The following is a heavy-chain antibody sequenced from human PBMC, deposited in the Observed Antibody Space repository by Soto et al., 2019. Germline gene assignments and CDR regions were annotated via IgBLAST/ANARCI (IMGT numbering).Heavy chain of an antibody. D-gene: IGHD4-17*01. CDR2: ISGSGGST. CDR1: GFTFSSYA. V-gene: IGHV3-23*01. CDR3: AKVLDYGEVPIDY. J-gene: IGHJ4*02. Sequence: GESLKISCAASGFTFSSYAMSWVRQAPGKGLEWVSAISGSGGSTYYADSVKGRFTISRDNSKNTLYLQMNSLRAEDTAVYYCAKVLDYGEVPIDYWGQGTLVTVSS.